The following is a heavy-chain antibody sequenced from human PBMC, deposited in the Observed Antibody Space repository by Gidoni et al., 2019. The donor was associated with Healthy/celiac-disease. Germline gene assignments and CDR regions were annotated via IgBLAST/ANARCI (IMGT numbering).Heavy chain of an antibody. V-gene: IGHV3-49*03. CDR3: TRRPLGGLEVWFDP. D-gene: IGHD3-3*01. Sequence: EVQLVESGGGLVQPGRSLRLSCTASGFTFGDYAMSWFRQAPGKGLEWVGFIRSKAYGGTTEYAASVKGRFTISRDDSKSIAYLQMNSLKTEDTAVYYCTRRPLGGLEVWFDPWGQGTLVTVSS. CDR2: IRSKAYGGTT. J-gene: IGHJ5*02. CDR1: GFTFGDYA.